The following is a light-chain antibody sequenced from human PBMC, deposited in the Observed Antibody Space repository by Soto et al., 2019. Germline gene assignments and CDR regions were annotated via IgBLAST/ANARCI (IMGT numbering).Light chain of an antibody. CDR3: GTWDSSLIAL. Sequence: QSLLTQPPSVSAAPGQKVTISCSGNSSNIGSNDVPWYQQLPGKAPKLLIYENSQRPSGIPDRFSGSKSGTSATLGITGLQTGDEADYYCGTWDSSLIALFGTGTKVTVL. CDR1: SSNIGSND. V-gene: IGLV1-51*02. J-gene: IGLJ1*01. CDR2: ENS.